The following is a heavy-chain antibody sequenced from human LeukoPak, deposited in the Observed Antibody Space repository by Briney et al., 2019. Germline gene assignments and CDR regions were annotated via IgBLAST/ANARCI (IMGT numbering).Heavy chain of an antibody. CDR1: GFTVSSNY. V-gene: IGHV3-66*01. Sequence: GGPLRLSCAASGFTVSSNYMSWVREAPGKALEGVSVIYSGGSTYYADSVKGRFTISRDNSKNTLDLQMNSLRGEDTGVYYCARVVKDYVWGSYVMDAFDIWGQGTMVTVSS. CDR2: IYSGGST. J-gene: IGHJ3*02. CDR3: ARVVKDYVWGSYVMDAFDI. D-gene: IGHD3-16*01.